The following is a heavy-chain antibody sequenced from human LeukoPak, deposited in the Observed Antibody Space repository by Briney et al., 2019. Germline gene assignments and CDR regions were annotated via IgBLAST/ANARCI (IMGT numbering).Heavy chain of an antibody. CDR2: FDPEDGET. V-gene: IGHV1-24*01. J-gene: IGHJ4*02. CDR3: VYGSGSYFDY. CDR1: GYTFTSYG. D-gene: IGHD3-10*01. Sequence: ASVKVSCKASGYTFTSYGISWVRQAPGKGLEWMGGFDPEDGETIYAQKFQGRVTMTEDTSTDTAYMELSSLRSEDTAVYYCVYGSGSYFDYWGQGTLVTVSS.